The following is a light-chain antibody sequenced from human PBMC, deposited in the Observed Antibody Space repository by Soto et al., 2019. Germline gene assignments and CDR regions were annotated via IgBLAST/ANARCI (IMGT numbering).Light chain of an antibody. CDR2: SDD. Sequence: QSVLTQPPSASGTPGQRVTISCSGGSSNIGSNAVSWYQQFPGTAPQVLIYSDDQRPSGVPDRFSGYQSGTSASLAISGLQADDEADYFCAAWGDSRNTWVFGGGTKLTVL. J-gene: IGLJ3*02. V-gene: IGLV1-44*01. CDR3: AAWGDSRNTWV. CDR1: SSNIGSNA.